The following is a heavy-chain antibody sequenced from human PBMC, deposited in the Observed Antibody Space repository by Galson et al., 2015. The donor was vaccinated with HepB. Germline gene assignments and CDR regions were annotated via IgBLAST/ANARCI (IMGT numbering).Heavy chain of an antibody. J-gene: IGHJ4*02. CDR2: ISYDGSDK. CDR3: AREDNWNYWVY. CDR1: GFTFANYG. V-gene: IGHV3-30*03. Sequence: SLRLSCAASGFTFANYGLHWVRQAPGKGLEWVAIISYDGSDKKYADSVKGRFTVSRDNSKNTLYLQLHSGRTEDTAVYYCAREDNWNYWVYWGQGTLVTVSS. D-gene: IGHD1-7*01.